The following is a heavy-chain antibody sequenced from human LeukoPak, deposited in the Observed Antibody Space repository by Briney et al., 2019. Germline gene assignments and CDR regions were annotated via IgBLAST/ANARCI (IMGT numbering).Heavy chain of an antibody. CDR2: ISTGGTYI. V-gene: IGHV3-21*01. D-gene: IGHD6-13*01. Sequence: GGSLRLSCAGSGFTFSSYNMNWVRQAPGKGLEWVSSISTGGTYIYYADSVKGRFTISRDNAKNSLYLQMNTLRAEDTAVYYCAGISGAGTFWGQGTLVSVSS. CDR1: GFTFSSYN. CDR3: AGISGAGTF. J-gene: IGHJ4*02.